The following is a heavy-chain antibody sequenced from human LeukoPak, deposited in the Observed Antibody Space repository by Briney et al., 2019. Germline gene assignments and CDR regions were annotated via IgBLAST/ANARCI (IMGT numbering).Heavy chain of an antibody. CDR2: ISSSSSTI. J-gene: IGHJ4*02. Sequence: GGSLRLSCAASGFTFSSYSMNWVRQAPGKGLEWVSYISSSSSTIYYADSVKGRFTISRDNAKNSLYLQMNSLRAEDTAVYHCARAITIFGVANFDYWGQGTLVTVSS. CDR3: ARAITIFGVANFDY. D-gene: IGHD3-3*01. CDR1: GFTFSSYS. V-gene: IGHV3-48*01.